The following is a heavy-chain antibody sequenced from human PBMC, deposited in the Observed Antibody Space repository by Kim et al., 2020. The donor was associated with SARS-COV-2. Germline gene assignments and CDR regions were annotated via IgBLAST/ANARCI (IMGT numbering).Heavy chain of an antibody. D-gene: IGHD3-22*01. J-gene: IGHJ3*02. V-gene: IGHV4-34*01. Sequence: SETLSLTCAVYGGSFSGYYWSWIRQPPGKGLEWIGEINHSGSTNYNPSLKSRVTISVDTSKNQFSLKLSSVTAADTAVYYCARRRWGTMIVVVIHPDAFDIWGQGTMVTVSS. CDR1: GGSFSGYY. CDR3: ARRRWGTMIVVVIHPDAFDI. CDR2: INHSGST.